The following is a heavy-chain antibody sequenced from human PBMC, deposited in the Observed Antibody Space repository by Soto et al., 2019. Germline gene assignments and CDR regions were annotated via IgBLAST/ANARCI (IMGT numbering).Heavy chain of an antibody. V-gene: IGHV1-18*01. J-gene: IGHJ4*02. Sequence: GASVKVSCKASGYTFTSYGISWVRQAPGQGLEWMGWISAYNGNTNYAQKLQGRVTMTTDTSTSTAYMELRSLRSDDTAVYYCAIGLKQLVQELYFDYWGQGTLVTVSS. CDR1: GYTFTSYG. D-gene: IGHD6-13*01. CDR2: ISAYNGNT. CDR3: AIGLKQLVQELYFDY.